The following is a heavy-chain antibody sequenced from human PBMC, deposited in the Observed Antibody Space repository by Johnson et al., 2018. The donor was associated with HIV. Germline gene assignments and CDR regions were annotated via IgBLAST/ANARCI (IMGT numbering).Heavy chain of an antibody. CDR2: ISYDGSNK. D-gene: IGHD6-19*01. J-gene: IGHJ3*02. CDR3: ARDLWVEVAGTGDDCFDM. Sequence: QEKLVESGGGVVQPGRSLRLSCAASGFTFSSYAMHWVRQAPGKGLEWVAVISYDGSNKYYADSVKGRFTISRDNSKNTLYLQMNSLRAEDTAVYYCARDLWVEVAGTGDDCFDMWGQGTMVTVSS. CDR1: GFTFSSYA. V-gene: IGHV3-30*04.